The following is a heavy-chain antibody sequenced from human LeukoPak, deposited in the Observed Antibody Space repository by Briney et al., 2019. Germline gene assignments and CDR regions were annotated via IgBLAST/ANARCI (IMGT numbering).Heavy chain of an antibody. D-gene: IGHD2-15*01. Sequence: SVKVSCKASGGTFSSYAVSWVRQAPGQGLEWMGGIVPIFGTANYAQKFQGRVTITTDESTSTAYVELSSLRSEDTAVYYCARGLESGSSPLYYYYYYMDVWGKGTTVTVSS. V-gene: IGHV1-69*05. CDR1: GGTFSSYA. CDR3: ARGLESGSSPLYYYYYYMDV. CDR2: IVPIFGTA. J-gene: IGHJ6*03.